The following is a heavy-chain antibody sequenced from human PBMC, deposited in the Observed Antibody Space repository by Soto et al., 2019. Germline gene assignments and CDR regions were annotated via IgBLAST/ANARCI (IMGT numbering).Heavy chain of an antibody. CDR3: AHIVVAGLGYYFDY. CDR1: GFSLSSTRMA. V-gene: IGHV2-5*02. Sequence: QITLKESGPTLVKPTQTLTLTCTFSGFSLSSTRMAVGWIRQPPGKALEWLALIYWDDDKRYSPFLKSRLDITKDTSKNQVVLTMSNMDPVDTARYYCAHIVVAGLGYYFDYWCQGTLVTVSS. D-gene: IGHD6-19*01. CDR2: IYWDDDK. J-gene: IGHJ4*02.